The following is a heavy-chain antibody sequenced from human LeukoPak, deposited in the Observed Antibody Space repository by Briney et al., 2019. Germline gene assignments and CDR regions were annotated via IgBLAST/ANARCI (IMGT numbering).Heavy chain of an antibody. Sequence: PSETLSLTCAVYGGSFSGYFWTWIRQPPGKGLEWIGEINHRGSTNYNPSLKSRVTISVDTSKNQFSLKLSSVTAADTAMYYCARLKVVSATFYYSHYMDVWGKGTTVIVSS. J-gene: IGHJ6*03. CDR2: INHRGST. V-gene: IGHV4-34*01. CDR1: GGSFSGYF. CDR3: ARLKVVSATFYYSHYMDV. D-gene: IGHD2-15*01.